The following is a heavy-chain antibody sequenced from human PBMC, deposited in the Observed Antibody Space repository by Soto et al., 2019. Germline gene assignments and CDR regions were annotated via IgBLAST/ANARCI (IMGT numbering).Heavy chain of an antibody. CDR1: GFAVRHNY. Sequence: EVQLVESGGGLVQPGGSLRLSCTASGFAVRHNYMTWFRQAPGKGLEWVSLIYSGGDTAYADSVKGRFTISRHTSQNTLYLQMNSMRAEDTAAYYCARKTDSIPSGGDVWGRGTAVTVSS. V-gene: IGHV3-53*04. D-gene: IGHD3-10*01. CDR2: IYSGGDT. J-gene: IGHJ6*02. CDR3: ARKTDSIPSGGDV.